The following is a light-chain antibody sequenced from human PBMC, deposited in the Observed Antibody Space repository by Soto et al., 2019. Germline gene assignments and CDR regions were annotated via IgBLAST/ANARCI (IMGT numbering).Light chain of an antibody. Sequence: EIVLTQSPGTLSLSPGERATLSCKASQGVGSNYLAWYQQKPGQAPRPLIYGASSRDTDIPDRFNGSGSGTDFALTISRLEPEDFALYYCQQYEASPLTFGPGTKVHVK. CDR2: GAS. J-gene: IGKJ3*01. CDR3: QQYEASPLT. V-gene: IGKV3-20*01. CDR1: QGVGSNY.